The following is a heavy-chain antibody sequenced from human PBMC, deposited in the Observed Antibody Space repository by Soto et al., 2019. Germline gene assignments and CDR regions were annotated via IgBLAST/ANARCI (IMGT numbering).Heavy chain of an antibody. CDR3: ARVGRLHYFDY. D-gene: IGHD4-17*01. CDR2: ISYDGSNK. V-gene: IGHV3-30-3*01. CDR1: GFTFSSYA. J-gene: IGHJ4*02. Sequence: QVQLVESGGGVVQPGRSLRLSCAASGFTFSSYAMHWVRQAPGKGLEWGAVISYDGSNKYYADSVKGRFTISRDNSKNTLFLQMNSLRAEDTAVYYCARVGRLHYFDYWGQGTLVTVSS.